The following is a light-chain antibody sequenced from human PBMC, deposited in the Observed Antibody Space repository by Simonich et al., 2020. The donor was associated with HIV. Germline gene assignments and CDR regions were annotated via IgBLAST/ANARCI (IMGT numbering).Light chain of an antibody. CDR3: QQYDTSPS. Sequence: EIVLTQSPGTLSLSPGERATLSCRASQSVSSNFLAWYQQKPGQAPRLLIYTSSSRTTGNPDRFSGSVSRTDFTLTISRLETEEFAVYYCQQYDTSPSFGQGTKVEIK. CDR2: TSS. J-gene: IGKJ1*01. V-gene: IGKV3-20*01. CDR1: QSVSSNF.